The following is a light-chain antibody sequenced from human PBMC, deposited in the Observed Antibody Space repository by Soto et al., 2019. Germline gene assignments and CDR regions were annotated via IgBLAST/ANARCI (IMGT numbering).Light chain of an antibody. CDR1: QSVSSY. J-gene: IGKJ2*01. CDR2: DAS. Sequence: EIVLTQSPATLSLSPGERATLSCRASQSVSSYLAWYQQKPGQDPRLLIYDASNRATGIPARFSGSGSGTDCTLTISSLEPEDFAVYYGQQRSNWPSAFGQGTKLEIK. V-gene: IGKV3-11*01. CDR3: QQRSNWPSA.